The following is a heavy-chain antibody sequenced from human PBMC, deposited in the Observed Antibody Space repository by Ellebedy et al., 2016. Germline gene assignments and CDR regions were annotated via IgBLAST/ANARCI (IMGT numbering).Heavy chain of an antibody. V-gene: IGHV3-21*01. CDR1: GFTFSSYS. CDR3: ARGVGGTSLNWFDP. CDR2: ITSSGDHI. J-gene: IGHJ5*02. Sequence: GESLKISXAASGFTFSSYSMNWVRQAPGKGLEWVSSITSSGDHIYYADSVKGRFTISRDNPKNSLYLQMNSLRAEDTAVYYCARGVGGTSLNWFDPWGQGTLVIVS. D-gene: IGHD3-16*01.